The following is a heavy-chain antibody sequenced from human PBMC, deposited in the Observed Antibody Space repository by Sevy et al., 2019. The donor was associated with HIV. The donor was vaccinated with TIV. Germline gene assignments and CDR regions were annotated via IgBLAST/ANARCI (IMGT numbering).Heavy chain of an antibody. D-gene: IGHD4-4*01. Sequence: GGSLRLSCAASGFTFDDDPMHWVRQAPGKDLEWVSGISWNSASTGYADSVKGRFTISRDNAKKYLYLQMNSLRAEDTAFYYCGKDIRNYERDYYHFYGMDVWGQGTTVTVSS. CDR3: GKDIRNYERDYYHFYGMDV. J-gene: IGHJ6*02. CDR1: GFTFDDDP. CDR2: ISWNSAST. V-gene: IGHV3-9*01.